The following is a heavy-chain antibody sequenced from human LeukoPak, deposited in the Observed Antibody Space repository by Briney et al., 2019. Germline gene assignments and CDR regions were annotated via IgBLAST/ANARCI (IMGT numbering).Heavy chain of an antibody. Sequence: GGSLRLSCAASGFTFSDYYMSWIRQAPGKGLEWVSYISSSGSTIYYADSVKGRFTISRDNAKNSLYLQMNSLRAEDTAVYYCARGAVRWLQLWDWFDPWGQGTLVTVSS. J-gene: IGHJ5*02. CDR3: ARGAVRWLQLWDWFDP. D-gene: IGHD5-24*01. CDR1: GFTFSDYY. CDR2: ISSSGSTI. V-gene: IGHV3-11*01.